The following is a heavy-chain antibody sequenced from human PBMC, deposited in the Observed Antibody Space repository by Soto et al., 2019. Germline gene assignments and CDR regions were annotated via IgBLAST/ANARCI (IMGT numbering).Heavy chain of an antibody. CDR3: ARVTGYSYGSFDY. J-gene: IGHJ4*02. CDR1: GGSISSYY. CDR2: IYYSGST. V-gene: IGHV4-59*01. D-gene: IGHD5-18*01. Sequence: SETLSLTCTVSGGSISSYYWSWIRQPPGKGLEWIGYIYYSGSTNYNPSLKSRVTISVDTSKNQFSLKLSSVTAADTAVYYCARVTGYSYGSFDYWGQGTLVPVSS.